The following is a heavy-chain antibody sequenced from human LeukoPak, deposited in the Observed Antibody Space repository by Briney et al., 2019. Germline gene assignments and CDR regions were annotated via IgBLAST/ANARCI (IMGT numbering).Heavy chain of an antibody. J-gene: IGHJ4*02. CDR1: GFTFSSYA. D-gene: IGHD1-26*01. Sequence: GGSLRLSCAASGFTFSSYAMSWVRQAPGKGLEWVSAISGSGGSTYYADSVKGRFTISRDNSKNTLYLQMNSLRAEDTAVYYCAKGRIVRATRPFYFDYWGQGTLVTVSS. V-gene: IGHV3-23*01. CDR2: ISGSGGST. CDR3: AKGRIVRATRPFYFDY.